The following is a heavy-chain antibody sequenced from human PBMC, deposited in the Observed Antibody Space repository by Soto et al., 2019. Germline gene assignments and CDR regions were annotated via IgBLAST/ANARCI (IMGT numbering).Heavy chain of an antibody. CDR3: ARAAHYDFWSGYYDRDV. CDR2: ISGSGGIT. Sequence: EVQLLESGGGLVQPGGSLRLSCATSGFTFSSYAMAWVRQAPGKGLEWVSAISGSGGITYHAASVKGRFSISRDNSRNMLYLQMNSLGAEDTAVYYCARAAHYDFWSGYYDRDVWGIGTTVTVSS. CDR1: GFTFSSYA. J-gene: IGHJ6*03. D-gene: IGHD3-3*01. V-gene: IGHV3-23*01.